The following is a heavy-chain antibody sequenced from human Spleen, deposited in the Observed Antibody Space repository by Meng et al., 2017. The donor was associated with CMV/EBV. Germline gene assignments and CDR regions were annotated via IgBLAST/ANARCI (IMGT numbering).Heavy chain of an antibody. V-gene: IGHV4-59*12. CDR2: IYYSGTT. Sequence: SETLSLTCTVSGGSISSYYWSWIRQPPGKGMEWIGYIYYSGTTNYNPSLKSRVTISLDTSKNQFSLKLSSVTAADTAVYYCARGVEAAASGFFYYWGQGTLVTVSS. J-gene: IGHJ4*02. D-gene: IGHD6-13*01. CDR3: ARGVEAAASGFFYY. CDR1: GGSISSYY.